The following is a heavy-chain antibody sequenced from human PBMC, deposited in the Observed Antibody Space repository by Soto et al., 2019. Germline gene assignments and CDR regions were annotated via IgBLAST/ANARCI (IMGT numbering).Heavy chain of an antibody. J-gene: IGHJ4*02. CDR2: ISYDGSNK. CDR3: ARDSGYCSGGSCYHYFDY. V-gene: IGHV3-30-3*01. Sequence: QVQLVESGGGVVQPGRSLRLSWAASGFTFSSYAMHWVRQAPGKGLEWVAVISYDGSNKYYADSVKGRFTISRDNSKNTLYLQMNSLRAEDTAVYYCARDSGYCSGGSCYHYFDYWGQGTLVTVSS. D-gene: IGHD2-15*01. CDR1: GFTFSSYA.